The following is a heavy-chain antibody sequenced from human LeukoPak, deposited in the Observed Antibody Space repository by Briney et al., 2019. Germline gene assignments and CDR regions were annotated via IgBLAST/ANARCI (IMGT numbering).Heavy chain of an antibody. V-gene: IGHV3-64*01. J-gene: IGHJ4*02. D-gene: IGHD4-17*01. CDR2: ITKNGGGT. Sequence: GGSLRLSCAASGFTFSSFGLHWVRQAPGKGLEYVSAITKNGGGTYYANSVKGRFIISRDNSKNTLYLQMGSLRPEDTAVYYCARDLYGEPRGYDYWGQGTLVTVSS. CDR1: GFTFSSFG. CDR3: ARDLYGEPRGYDY.